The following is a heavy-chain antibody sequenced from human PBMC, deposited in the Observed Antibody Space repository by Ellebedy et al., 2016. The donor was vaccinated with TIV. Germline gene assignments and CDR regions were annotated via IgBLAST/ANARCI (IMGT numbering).Heavy chain of an antibody. Sequence: GGSLRLXXAVSGVTVSTNYISWVRQAPGKGLEWVSVIYSGGSTDYAASVKGRFTISRDTSKSTVYLQMNSLRAEDAAMYYCARVRHYNRGDNWFDSWGQGTLVTVSS. CDR3: ARVRHYNRGDNWFDS. CDR2: IYSGGST. V-gene: IGHV3-53*01. D-gene: IGHD1-1*01. CDR1: GVTVSTNY. J-gene: IGHJ5*01.